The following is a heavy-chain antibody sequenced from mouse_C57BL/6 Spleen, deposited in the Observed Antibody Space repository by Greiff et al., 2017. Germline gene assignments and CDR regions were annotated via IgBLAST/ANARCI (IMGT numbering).Heavy chain of an antibody. J-gene: IGHJ1*03. CDR1: GYAFSSYW. D-gene: IGHD4-1*01. V-gene: IGHV1-80*01. Sequence: QVQLKQSGAELVKPGASVKISCKASGYAFSSYWMNWVKQRPGKGLEWIGQIYPGDGDTNYNGKFKGKATLTADKSSSTAYMQLSSLTSEDSAVYFGARRRETGGWYVDVWGTGTTVTVSS. CDR2: IYPGDGDT. CDR3: ARRRETGGWYVDV.